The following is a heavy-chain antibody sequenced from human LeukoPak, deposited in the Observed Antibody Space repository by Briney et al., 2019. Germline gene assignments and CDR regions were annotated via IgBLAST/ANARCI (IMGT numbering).Heavy chain of an antibody. Sequence: GASVKVSCKASGYTFTIYDINWVRQAPGQGLEWMGWMNPYSGNTGYAQKFQGRVTMTRDTSISTDYMELSSLRSEDTAVYYCARVDRRGRSSRSFDYWGQGTLVTVSS. D-gene: IGHD6-6*01. CDR1: GYTFTIYD. V-gene: IGHV1-8*01. CDR2: MNPYSGNT. J-gene: IGHJ4*02. CDR3: ARVDRRGRSSRSFDY.